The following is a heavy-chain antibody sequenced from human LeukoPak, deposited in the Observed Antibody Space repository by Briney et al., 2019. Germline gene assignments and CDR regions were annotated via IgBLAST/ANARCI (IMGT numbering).Heavy chain of an antibody. D-gene: IGHD4-23*01. Sequence: PSETLSLTCTVSGGSITSYYWSWIRQPPGKGLEWVGYMYDSGTANYNPSLKSLVSISVYTSKNQFFLKPSSVTAADTAVYYCARVYGGNSRYFQHWGQGTLVTVSS. CDR3: ARVYGGNSRYFQH. CDR2: MYDSGTA. CDR1: GGSITSYY. J-gene: IGHJ1*01. V-gene: IGHV4-59*01.